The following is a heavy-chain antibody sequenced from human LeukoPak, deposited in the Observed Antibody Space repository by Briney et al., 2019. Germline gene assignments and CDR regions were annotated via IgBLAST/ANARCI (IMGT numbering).Heavy chain of an antibody. D-gene: IGHD7-27*01. CDR1: GFTFSNAW. J-gene: IGHJ4*02. Sequence: GGSLRLSCAASGFTFSNAWMSWVRQAPGKGLEWVGRIKSKTDGGTTDYAAPVKGRFTISRDDSKNTLCLQMNSLKTEDTAVYYCTTDLGLNYYFDYWGQGTLVTVSS. CDR2: IKSKTDGGTT. V-gene: IGHV3-15*01. CDR3: TTDLGLNYYFDY.